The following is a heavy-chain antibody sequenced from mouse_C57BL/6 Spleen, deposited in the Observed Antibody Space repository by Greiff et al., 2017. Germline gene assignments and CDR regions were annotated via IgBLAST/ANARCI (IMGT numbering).Heavy chain of an antibody. V-gene: IGHV1-55*01. CDR1: GYTFTSYW. CDR3: ALTGTRGWFAY. J-gene: IGHJ3*01. D-gene: IGHD4-1*01. CDR2: IYPGSGST. Sequence: VQLQQPGAELVKPGASVKMSCKASGYTFTSYWITWVKPRPGQGLEWIGDIYPGSGSTNYNEKFKSKATLTVDTSSSTAYLQLSSRTSEDSAVYYCALTGTRGWFAYWGQGTLVTVSA.